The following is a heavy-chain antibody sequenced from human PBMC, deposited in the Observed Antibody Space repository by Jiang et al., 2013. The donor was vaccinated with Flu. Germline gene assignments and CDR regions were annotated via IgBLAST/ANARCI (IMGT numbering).Heavy chain of an antibody. J-gene: IGHJ4*02. CDR3: ARAPSQRQFDY. V-gene: IGHV4-61*02. CDR2: IYTSGST. CDR1: GGSISSGSYY. Sequence: KPSQTLSLTCTVSGGSISSGSYYWSWIRQPAGKGLEWIGRIYTSGSTNYNPSLKSRVTISVDTSKNQFSLKLNSVTAADTAVYYCARAPSQRQFDYWGQGTLVTVSS.